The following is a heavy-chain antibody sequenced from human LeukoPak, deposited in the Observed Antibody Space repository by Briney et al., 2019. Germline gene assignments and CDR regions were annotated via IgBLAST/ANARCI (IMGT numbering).Heavy chain of an antibody. Sequence: SETLSLTCTVSGGSISSYYWSWIRQPPGKGLEWIGYIYYSGSTNYNPSLKSRVTISVDTSKNQFSLKLSSVTAADTAVYYCARVGYDILTGYYSGFDYWGQGTLVTVSS. CDR1: GGSISSYY. D-gene: IGHD3-9*01. CDR3: ARVGYDILTGYYSGFDY. V-gene: IGHV4-59*01. CDR2: IYYSGST. J-gene: IGHJ4*02.